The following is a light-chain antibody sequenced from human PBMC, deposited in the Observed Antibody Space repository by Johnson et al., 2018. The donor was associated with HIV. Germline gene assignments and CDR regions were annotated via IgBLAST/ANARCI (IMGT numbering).Light chain of an antibody. CDR2: ENN. CDR1: SSNIGNKY. J-gene: IGLJ1*01. Sequence: QSVLTQPPSVSAAPGQKVTISCSGSSSNIGNKYVSWYQQLPGTAPKLLIYENNKRPSGIPDRFSGSKSGTSATLGITGLQTGDEADYYCGTWDSSLSAEVFGTGTKVTVL. V-gene: IGLV1-51*02. CDR3: GTWDSSLSAEV.